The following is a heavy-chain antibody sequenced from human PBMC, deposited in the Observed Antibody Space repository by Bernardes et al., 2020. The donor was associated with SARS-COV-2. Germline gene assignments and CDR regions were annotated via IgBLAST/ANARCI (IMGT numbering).Heavy chain of an antibody. J-gene: IGHJ4*02. CDR2: IYGGNGNT. V-gene: IGHV1-3*01. D-gene: IGHD3-9*01. CDR3: VRDPAADILTGPPDY. Sequence: ASVKVSCKASGYMFSTYNMHWVRQAPGQRLEWMGWIYGGNGNTKYSENFQDRVTITRDTSASTAYMELSSLRFEDTAVYYCVRDPAADILTGPPDYWVQGTLVTVSA. CDR1: GYMFSTYN.